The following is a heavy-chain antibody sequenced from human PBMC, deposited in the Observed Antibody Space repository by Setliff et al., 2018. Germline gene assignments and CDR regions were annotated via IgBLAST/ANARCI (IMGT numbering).Heavy chain of an antibody. CDR2: ISPYNGNT. D-gene: IGHD3-3*01. CDR3: ARAPRLEWILPTFDY. V-gene: IGHV1-18*01. Sequence: ASVKVSCKASGYTFKTYGFTWVRQAPGQGLEWMGWISPYNGNTNSAQNFQGRVTMTTDTSTSTAYMELRSLTSDDTAIYYCARAPRLEWILPTFDYWGQGTPVTVSS. J-gene: IGHJ4*02. CDR1: GYTFKTYG.